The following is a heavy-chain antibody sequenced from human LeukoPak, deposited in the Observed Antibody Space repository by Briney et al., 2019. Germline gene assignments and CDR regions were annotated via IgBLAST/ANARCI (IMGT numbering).Heavy chain of an antibody. CDR3: ARAPSHSPYNFYYMDV. D-gene: IGHD6-13*01. Sequence: HPGGSLRLSCAASGFTFSTYAMNWVRQAPGKGLEWVSAISGGTYSADSVRGRFTISRDNSKNTLYLQMNSLRAEDTAVYYCARAPSHSPYNFYYMDVWGKGTTVTVSS. J-gene: IGHJ6*03. CDR2: ISGGT. CDR1: GFTFSTYA. V-gene: IGHV3-23*01.